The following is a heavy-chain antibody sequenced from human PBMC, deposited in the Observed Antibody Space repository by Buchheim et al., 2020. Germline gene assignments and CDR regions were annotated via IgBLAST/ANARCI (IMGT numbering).Heavy chain of an antibody. Sequence: EVQLVQSGAEVKKPGESLKISCKGSGYSFTSYWIGWVRQMPGKGLEWMGIIYPGDSDTRYSPSFQGQVTIPADKSISTASPQWSSLKASDTAMYYCARQGAVRIAAADLYYYGMDVWGQGTT. CDR1: GYSFTSYW. V-gene: IGHV5-51*01. CDR3: ARQGAVRIAAADLYYYGMDV. CDR2: IYPGDSDT. J-gene: IGHJ6*02. D-gene: IGHD6-13*01.